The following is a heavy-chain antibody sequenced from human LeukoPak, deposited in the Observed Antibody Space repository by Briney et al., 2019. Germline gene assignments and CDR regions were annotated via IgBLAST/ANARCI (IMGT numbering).Heavy chain of an antibody. Sequence: PGGSLRLSCAASGFTFSYYDMNWVRQAPGKGLEWVSYISGSGSTIYYADSVRGRFIISRDNAKNSLYLQVNSLRAEDTAVYHCALVAAAGLMENSYYGMDVWGQGTTVTVSS. CDR3: ALVAAAGLMENSYYGMDV. CDR1: GFTFSYYD. V-gene: IGHV3-48*03. J-gene: IGHJ6*02. D-gene: IGHD6-13*01. CDR2: ISGSGSTI.